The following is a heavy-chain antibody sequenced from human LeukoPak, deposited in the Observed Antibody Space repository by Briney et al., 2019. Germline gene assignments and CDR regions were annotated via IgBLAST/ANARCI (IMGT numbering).Heavy chain of an antibody. V-gene: IGHV3-7*01. CDR1: GFTFSSYW. Sequence: PGGSLRLSCAASGFTFSSYWMSWVRQAPGKGLEWMANIKQDGSEKYYVDSVKGRFTISRDNAKNSLYLQMNSLRAEDTAVYYCARDVLATGYYYYYMDVWGKGTTVTVSS. D-gene: IGHD5-12*01. J-gene: IGHJ6*03. CDR3: ARDVLATGYYYYYMDV. CDR2: IKQDGSEK.